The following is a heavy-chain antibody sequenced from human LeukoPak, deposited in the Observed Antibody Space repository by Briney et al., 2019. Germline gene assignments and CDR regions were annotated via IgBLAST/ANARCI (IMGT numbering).Heavy chain of an antibody. CDR3: ARGSGGYSGYDGGDAFDI. V-gene: IGHV1-69*05. CDR1: GGTFSSYA. J-gene: IGHJ3*02. Sequence: SVKVSCKASGGTFSSYAISWVRQAPGQGLEWMGGIIPIFGTANYAQKFQGRVTITTDESTSTAYMELSSLRSEDTAVYYCARGSGGYSGYDGGDAFDIWGQGTTVTVSS. D-gene: IGHD5-12*01. CDR2: IIPIFGTA.